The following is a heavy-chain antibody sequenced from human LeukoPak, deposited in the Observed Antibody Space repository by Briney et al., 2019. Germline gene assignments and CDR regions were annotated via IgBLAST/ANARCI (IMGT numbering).Heavy chain of an antibody. CDR1: GYTFTGYY. J-gene: IGHJ3*02. V-gene: IGHV1-2*02. CDR3: ARVRPLLLWFGDVDI. Sequence: GASVKVSCKASGYTFTGYYMHWVRQAPGQGLEWMGWINPNSGGTNYAQKFQGRVTMTRDTSISTAYMELSRLRSDDTAVYYCARVRPLLLWFGDVDIWGQGTMVTVSS. D-gene: IGHD3-10*01. CDR2: INPNSGGT.